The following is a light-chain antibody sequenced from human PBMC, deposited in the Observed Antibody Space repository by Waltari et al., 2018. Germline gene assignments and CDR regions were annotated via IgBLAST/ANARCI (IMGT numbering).Light chain of an antibody. CDR3: SSYAGSRKGV. CDR1: SSDVGNYKR. J-gene: IGLJ2*01. Sequence: QSALTQPASVSGSPGQSITISCTGTSSDVGNYKRVSWYQQHPGKAPKRMIYAVSKRPSGVSDRFSGSKSGDMASLTISGLQPEDEAEYFCSSYAGSRKGVFGGGTKVTVL. V-gene: IGLV2-23*02. CDR2: AVS.